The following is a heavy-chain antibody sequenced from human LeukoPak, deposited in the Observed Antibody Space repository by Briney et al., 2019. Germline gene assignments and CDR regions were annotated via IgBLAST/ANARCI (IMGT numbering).Heavy chain of an antibody. CDR2: INPKSGDT. V-gene: IGHV1-2*02. CDR3: ARAPLRFCSSTSCQSSYVGFDP. J-gene: IGHJ5*02. D-gene: IGHD2-2*01. CDR1: GYTFTGYY. Sequence: ASVKVSCKASGYTFTGYYIHWVRQAPGQGLQWMGWINPKSGDTNYAQKFQGRVTMTRDTSISTAYMELSRLRSDDTAVYYCARAPLRFCSSTSCQSSYVGFDPWGQGTLVTVSS.